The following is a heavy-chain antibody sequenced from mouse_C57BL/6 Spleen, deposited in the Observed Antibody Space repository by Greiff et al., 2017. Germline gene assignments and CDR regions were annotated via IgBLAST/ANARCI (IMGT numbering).Heavy chain of an antibody. V-gene: IGHV1-15*01. CDR2: IDPETGGT. Sequence: QVQLQQSGAELVRPGASVTLSCKASGYTFTDYEMHWVKQAPVHGLEWIGAIDPETGGTAYNQKFKGKAILTADKSSSTAYMELRSLTSEDSAVYYCTRRDVKAFDYWGQGTTLTVAS. CDR1: GYTFTDYE. CDR3: TRRDVKAFDY. J-gene: IGHJ2*01.